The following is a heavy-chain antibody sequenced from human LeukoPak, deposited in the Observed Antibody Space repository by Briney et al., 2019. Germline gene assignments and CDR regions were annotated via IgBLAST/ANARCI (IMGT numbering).Heavy chain of an antibody. CDR1: GDSISSNGYY. CDR3: ARDVRSGSYLGV. J-gene: IGHJ4*02. Sequence: ASETLSLTCTVSGDSISSNGYYWGWIRQTSGKGLEWIGSIYYRGTTYFNPSLKSRVTISVDTSRNQFSLKVTSVTAADTAVYYCARDVRSGSYLGVWGKGTLVTVSS. V-gene: IGHV4-39*07. CDR2: IYYRGTT. D-gene: IGHD1-26*01.